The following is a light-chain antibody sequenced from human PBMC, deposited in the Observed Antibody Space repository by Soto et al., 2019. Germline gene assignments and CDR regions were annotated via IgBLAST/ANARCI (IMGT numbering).Light chain of an antibody. CDR1: QSISSR. V-gene: IGKV1-5*03. J-gene: IGKJ1*01. Sequence: DIQMTQSPSTLSASVGDRATITCRASQSISSRLAWYQQKPGKAPKLLIYKASSLESGVPSRFSGSGSGTAFTLTISSLQPDDFATYYCQQYNSYPWTFAQGTKVEIK. CDR2: KAS. CDR3: QQYNSYPWT.